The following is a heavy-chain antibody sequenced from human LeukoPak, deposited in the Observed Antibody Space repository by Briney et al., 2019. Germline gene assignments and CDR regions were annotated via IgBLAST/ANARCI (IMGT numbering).Heavy chain of an antibody. D-gene: IGHD3-22*01. CDR3: AREGYDSSGYYHGD. CDR2: IYTSGST. V-gene: IGHV4-61*02. J-gene: IGHJ4*02. Sequence: TSETLSLTCTVSGGSISSGSYYWSWIRQPAGKGLEWIGRIYTSGSTNYNPSLKSRVTISVDTSKNQFSLKLSSVTAADTAVYYCAREGYDSSGYYHGDWGQGTLVTVSS. CDR1: GGSISSGSYY.